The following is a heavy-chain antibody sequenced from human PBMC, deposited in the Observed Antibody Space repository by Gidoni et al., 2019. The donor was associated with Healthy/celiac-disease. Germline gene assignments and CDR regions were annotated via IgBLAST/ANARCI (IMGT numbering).Heavy chain of an antibody. CDR2: IIPIFGTS. V-gene: IGHV1-69*01. Sequence: QVQLVQSGAEVKKPGSSVKVSCQSSEATFSSYAISWVRQAPGHGLEWMGGIIPIFGTSHYAQNFQGRVTITADASTSTAYRELSSLRSEDTAVYYCARLGEAVAGTGSDDDYWGQGTLVTVSS. D-gene: IGHD6-19*01. CDR3: ARLGEAVAGTGSDDDY. J-gene: IGHJ4*02. CDR1: EATFSSYA.